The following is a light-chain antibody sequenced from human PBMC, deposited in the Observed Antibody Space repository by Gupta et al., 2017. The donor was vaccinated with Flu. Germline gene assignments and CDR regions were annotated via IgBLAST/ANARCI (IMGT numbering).Light chain of an antibody. J-gene: IGKJ2*01. V-gene: IGKV1-9*01. CDR1: QGISSY. CDR2: AAS. Sequence: PSFLSASVGDRVTITCLASQGISSYLGWYQQKPGKAPKLLIYAASNLQSGVPSRFSGSGSGRQFTLTIRSLQPEDFATYFCQQVNSYPYTFGQGTKLEIK. CDR3: QQVNSYPYT.